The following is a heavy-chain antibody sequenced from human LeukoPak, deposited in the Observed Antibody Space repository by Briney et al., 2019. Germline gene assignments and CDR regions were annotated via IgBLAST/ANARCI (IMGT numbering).Heavy chain of an antibody. CDR2: INSDGIST. D-gene: IGHD4-17*01. CDR3: AKGGATVIDY. CDR1: AFTFSSYW. J-gene: IGHJ4*02. Sequence: PGGSLRLSCAAPAFTFSSYWMHWVRQAPGKGLVWVSRINSDGISTSYADSVKGRFTISRDNAKNTLYLQMNSLRAEDTAVYYCAKGGATVIDYWGQGTLVTVSS. V-gene: IGHV3-74*01.